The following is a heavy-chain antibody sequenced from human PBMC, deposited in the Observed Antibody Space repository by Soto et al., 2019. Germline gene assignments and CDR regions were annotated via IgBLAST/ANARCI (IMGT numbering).Heavy chain of an antibody. CDR3: ARDAISMVRGTNNWFDP. CDR1: GGTFSSYA. D-gene: IGHD3-10*01. J-gene: IGHJ5*02. V-gene: IGHV1-69*05. Sequence: GASVKVSSKASGGTFSSYAISWVRQAPGQGLEWMGGIIPIFGTANYAQKFQGRFTISRDNSKNTLYLQMNRLRADDTAVYYCARDAISMVRGTNNWFDPWGQGTLVTVSS. CDR2: IIPIFGTA.